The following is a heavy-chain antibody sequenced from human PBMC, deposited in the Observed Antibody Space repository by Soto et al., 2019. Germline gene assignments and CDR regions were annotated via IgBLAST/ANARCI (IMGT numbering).Heavy chain of an antibody. CDR1: GFTFSSYE. J-gene: IGHJ4*02. CDR3: ARNRLQWLVPGADY. D-gene: IGHD6-19*01. CDR2: ISSSGSTI. Sequence: EVPLVESGGGLVQPGGSLRLSCAASGFTFSSYEMNWVRQAPGKGLEWVSYISSSGSTIYYADSVKGRFTISRDNAKNSLYLQMNSLRAEDTAVYYCARNRLQWLVPGADYWGQGTLVTVSS. V-gene: IGHV3-48*03.